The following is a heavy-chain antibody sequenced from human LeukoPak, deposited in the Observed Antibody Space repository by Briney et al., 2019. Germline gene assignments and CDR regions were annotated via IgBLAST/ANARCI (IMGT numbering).Heavy chain of an antibody. CDR1: GFTFSSYG. Sequence: PGGSLRLSCAASGFTFSSYGMTWVRQAPGKGLEWVSFISSGGTTIYYGDSVKGRFIISRDNAKTSLYLQMNSLRAEDTAVYYCARELGATRCFDYWGQGTLVTVSS. J-gene: IGHJ4*02. V-gene: IGHV3-48*04. CDR2: ISSGGTTI. CDR3: ARELGATRCFDY. D-gene: IGHD1-26*01.